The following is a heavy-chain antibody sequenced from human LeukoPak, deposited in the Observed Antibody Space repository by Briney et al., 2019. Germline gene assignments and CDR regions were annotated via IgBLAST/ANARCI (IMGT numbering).Heavy chain of an antibody. CDR1: GGSISSSSYY. D-gene: IGHD6-19*01. J-gene: IGHJ4*02. CDR3: AKGESIAVAGPWGYYFDY. Sequence: SETLSLTCTVSGGSISSSSYYWGWIRQPPGKGLEWIGSIYYSGSTYYNPSLKSRVTISVDTSKNQFSLKLSSVTAADTAVYYCAKGESIAVAGPWGYYFDYWGQGTLVTVSS. CDR2: IYYSGST. V-gene: IGHV4-39*07.